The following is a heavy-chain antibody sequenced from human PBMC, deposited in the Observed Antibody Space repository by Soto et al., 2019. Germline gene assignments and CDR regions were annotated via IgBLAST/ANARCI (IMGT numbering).Heavy chain of an antibody. D-gene: IGHD6-6*01. CDR2: IYRSGAT. CDR1: GASISSTGDW. Sequence: SETLSLTCTVSGASISSTGDWWGWVRQPPGKGLEWIGSIYRSGATYYNPSLESRVTISVDTSKNEFSLKVTSVTAADTAVYYCTRLAGSSFFTYWGQGALVTVSS. V-gene: IGHV4-39*01. CDR3: TRLAGSSFFTY. J-gene: IGHJ4*02.